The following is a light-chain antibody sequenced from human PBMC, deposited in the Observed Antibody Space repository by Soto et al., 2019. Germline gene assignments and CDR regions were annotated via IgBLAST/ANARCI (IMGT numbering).Light chain of an antibody. CDR2: KAS. J-gene: IGKJ1*01. CDR3: QHYNSYSEA. V-gene: IGKV1-5*03. CDR1: QSISSY. Sequence: DIQMTQSPSSPAASVGDRFTMTCRASQSISSYLNWYQQKPGKAPKLLIYKASTLKSGVPSRFSGSGSGTEFTLTISSLQPGDFATYYCQHYNSYSEAFGQGTKVDIK.